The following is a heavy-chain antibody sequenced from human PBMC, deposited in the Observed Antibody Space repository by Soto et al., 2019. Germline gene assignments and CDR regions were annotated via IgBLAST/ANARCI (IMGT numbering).Heavy chain of an antibody. Sequence: SVKVSCKASGGTFSSYAISWVRKAPGQGLEWMGGIIPIFGTANYAQKFQGRVTITADESTSTAYMELSSLRSEDTAVYYCARTPGGYYYYGMDVWGQGTTVTVSS. D-gene: IGHD2-15*01. CDR2: IIPIFGTA. CDR3: ARTPGGYYYYGMDV. CDR1: GGTFSSYA. V-gene: IGHV1-69*13. J-gene: IGHJ6*02.